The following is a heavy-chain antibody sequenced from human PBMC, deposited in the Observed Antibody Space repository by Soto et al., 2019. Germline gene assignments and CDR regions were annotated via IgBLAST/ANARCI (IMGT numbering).Heavy chain of an antibody. Sequence: SETLSLTCTVSGGSISSGGYYWSWIRQHPGKGLEWIGYIYYSGSTYYNPSLKSRVTISVDTSKNQFSLKLSSVTAADTAVYYCARTYDFWGGYARAYYYGMDVWGQGTTVTVSS. CDR2: IYYSGST. J-gene: IGHJ6*02. CDR3: ARTYDFWGGYARAYYYGMDV. CDR1: GGSISSGGYY. V-gene: IGHV4-31*03. D-gene: IGHD3-3*01.